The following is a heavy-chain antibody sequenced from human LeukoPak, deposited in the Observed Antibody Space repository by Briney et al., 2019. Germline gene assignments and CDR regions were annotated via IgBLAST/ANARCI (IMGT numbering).Heavy chain of an antibody. CDR1: GGSISSSSYY. CDR3: ARHAVAASLTGYYWHWFDP. Sequence: PSETLSLTCTVSGGSISSSSYYWGWIRQPPGKGLEWIGSIYYSGSTYYNPSLKSRVTISEDTSKNQFSLKLSSVTAADTAVYYCARHAVAASLTGYYWHWFDPWGQGTLVTVSS. J-gene: IGHJ5*02. CDR2: IYYSGST. D-gene: IGHD3-9*01. V-gene: IGHV4-39*01.